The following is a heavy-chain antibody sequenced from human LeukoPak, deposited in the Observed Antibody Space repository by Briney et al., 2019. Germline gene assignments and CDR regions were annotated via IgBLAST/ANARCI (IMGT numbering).Heavy chain of an antibody. CDR3: AKSAAGVYYYMDV. D-gene: IGHD6-13*01. Sequence: GGSLRLSCAASGFTFSDFWMHWVRQAPGKGLEWVSGISWNSGSIGYADSVKGRFTISRDNAKNSLYLQMNSLRAEDMALYYCAKSAAGVYYYMDVWGKGTTVTVSS. CDR1: GFTFSDFW. J-gene: IGHJ6*03. CDR2: ISWNSGSI. V-gene: IGHV3-9*03.